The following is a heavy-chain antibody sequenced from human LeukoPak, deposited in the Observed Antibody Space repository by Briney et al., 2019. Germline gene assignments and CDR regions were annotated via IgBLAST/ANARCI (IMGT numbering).Heavy chain of an antibody. V-gene: IGHV4-34*01. CDR2: INHSGST. CDR3: ARSRPLHYFDY. Sequence: SETLSLTCAVYGGSFSGYYWSWIRQPPGKGLEWIGEINHSGSTNYNPSLKSRVTISVDTSKNQFSLKLSSVTAADTAVYYCARSRPLHYFDYWGQGTLVTVSS. CDR1: GGSFSGYY. J-gene: IGHJ4*02.